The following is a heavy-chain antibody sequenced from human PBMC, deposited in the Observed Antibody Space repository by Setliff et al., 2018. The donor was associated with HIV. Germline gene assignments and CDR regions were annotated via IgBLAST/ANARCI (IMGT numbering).Heavy chain of an antibody. D-gene: IGHD2-2*01. CDR3: ARDPGGLYCRSTSCQGGCFDP. V-gene: IGHV4-39*07. Sequence: SETLSLTCTVSGGSISSSSYYWGWIRQPPGKGLEWIGSIYYSGSTYYNPSLKSRVTISVDTSKNQLSLKLRSVTAADTAVYYCARDPGGLYCRSTSCQGGCFDPWGQGTLVTVSS. CDR2: IYYSGST. J-gene: IGHJ5*02. CDR1: GGSISSSSYY.